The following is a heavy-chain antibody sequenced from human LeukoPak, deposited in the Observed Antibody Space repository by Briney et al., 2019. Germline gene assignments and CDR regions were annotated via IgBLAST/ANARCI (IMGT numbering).Heavy chain of an antibody. V-gene: IGHV4-34*01. CDR2: INHSGST. CDR3: ARQSRRARRVFDY. Sequence: SETLSLTCAVYGGSSSGYYWSWIRQPPGKGLEWIGEINHSGSTNYNPSLKSRVTISVDTSKNQFSLKLSSVTAADTAVYYCARQSRRARRVFDYWGQGTLVTVSS. CDR1: GGSSSGYY. J-gene: IGHJ4*02.